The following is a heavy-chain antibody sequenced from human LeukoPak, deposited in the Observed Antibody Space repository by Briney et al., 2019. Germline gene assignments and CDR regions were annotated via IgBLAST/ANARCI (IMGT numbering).Heavy chain of an antibody. CDR3: ARARSIAARRNYFDY. J-gene: IGHJ4*02. CDR2: INHSGST. D-gene: IGHD6-6*01. V-gene: IGHV4-34*01. CDR1: GGSFSGYY. Sequence: SETLSLTCAVYGGSFSGYYWSWIRQPPGKGLEWIGEINHSGSTNYNPSLKSRVTISVGTSKNQFSLKLSSVTAADTAVYYCARARSIAARRNYFDYWGQGTLVTVSS.